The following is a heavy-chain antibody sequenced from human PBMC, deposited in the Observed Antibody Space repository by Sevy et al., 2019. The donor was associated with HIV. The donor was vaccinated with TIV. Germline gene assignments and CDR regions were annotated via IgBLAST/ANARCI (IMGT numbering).Heavy chain of an antibody. CDR1: GFAFSDYA. D-gene: IGHD4-4*01. Sequence: GGSLRLSYTGSGFAFSDYALSWVRQAPGKGLEWVGFIRNKEYNGTTEYAASVKGRFFISRDDSKSVAYLDMNSLKTADTGLYYCTRSVTTIYWGRGTLVTVSS. CDR2: IRNKEYNGTT. J-gene: IGHJ4*02. CDR3: TRSVTTIY. V-gene: IGHV3-49*04.